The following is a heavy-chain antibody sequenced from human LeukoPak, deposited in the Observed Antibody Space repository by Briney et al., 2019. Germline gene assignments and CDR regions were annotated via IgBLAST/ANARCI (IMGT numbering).Heavy chain of an antibody. CDR3: AKVSCDIGSYLGRTPRRIEFFFDN. J-gene: IGHJ4*02. CDR1: GFTITSYA. Sequence: PGGSLRLSCAASGFTITSYAMSWVRQAPGKGLEWVAGVNGGGESKYYADSVRGRFTVSKDNSKDTLYLQLNSLRAEDTAVYYCAKVSCDIGSYLGRTPRRIEFFFDNWGQGTLVTVSA. D-gene: IGHD2-15*01. CDR2: VNGGGESK. V-gene: IGHV3-23*01.